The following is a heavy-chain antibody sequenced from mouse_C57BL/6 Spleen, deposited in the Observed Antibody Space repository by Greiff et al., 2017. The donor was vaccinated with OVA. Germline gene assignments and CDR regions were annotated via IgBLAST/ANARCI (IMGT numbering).Heavy chain of an antibody. CDR2: IDPSDSET. J-gene: IGHJ1*03. CDR3: ARMRPTVVKYFDV. V-gene: IGHV1-52*01. CDR1: GYTFTSYW. D-gene: IGHD1-1*01. Sequence: VQLQQPGAELVRPGSSVKLSCKASGYTFTSYWMHWVKQRPIQGLEWIGNIDPSDSETHYNQKFKDKATLTVDKSSSTAYMQLSSLTSEDSAVYYCARMRPTVVKYFDVWGTGTTVTVSS.